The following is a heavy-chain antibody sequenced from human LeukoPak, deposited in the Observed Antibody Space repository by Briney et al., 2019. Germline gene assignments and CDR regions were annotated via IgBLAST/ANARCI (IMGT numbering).Heavy chain of an antibody. D-gene: IGHD4-17*01. J-gene: IGHJ1*01. Sequence: SETLSLTCTVSGGSISSGSYYWSWIRQPPGKGLEWIGYIYYSGSTNYNPSLKSRVTASVDTSKNQFSLKLSSVTAADTAVYYCATYGDYPAEYFQHWGQGTLVTVSS. CDR3: ATYGDYPAEYFQH. CDR2: IYYSGST. V-gene: IGHV4-61*01. CDR1: GGSISSGSYY.